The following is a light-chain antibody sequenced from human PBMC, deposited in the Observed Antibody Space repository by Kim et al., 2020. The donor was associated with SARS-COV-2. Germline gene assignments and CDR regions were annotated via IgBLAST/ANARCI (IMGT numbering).Light chain of an antibody. V-gene: IGKV1-5*03. CDR1: QNIHIW. Sequence: DIQMTQSPSTLSASVGDRVTISCRASQNIHIWLAWFQQKPGKAPRVLMYKASTLESGVPSRFSGSGSGTEFTLTISSLQPDDSATYYCQQYDVHPETFGQGTKVEVK. CDR3: QQYDVHPET. CDR2: KAS. J-gene: IGKJ1*01.